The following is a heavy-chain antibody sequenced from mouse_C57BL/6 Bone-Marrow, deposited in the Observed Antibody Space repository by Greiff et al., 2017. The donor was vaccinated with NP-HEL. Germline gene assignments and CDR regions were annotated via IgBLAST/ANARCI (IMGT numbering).Heavy chain of an antibody. Sequence: EVQGVESGGGLVKPGGSLKLSCAASGFTFSDYGMHWVRQAPEKGLAWVAYISSGSSTIYYADTVKGRFTISRDNAKNTLFLQMTSLRSEDTAMYYCARPGYYGSSYAWFAYWGQGTLVTVSA. CDR3: ARPGYYGSSYAWFAY. V-gene: IGHV5-17*01. D-gene: IGHD1-1*01. J-gene: IGHJ3*01. CDR2: ISSGSSTI. CDR1: GFTFSDYG.